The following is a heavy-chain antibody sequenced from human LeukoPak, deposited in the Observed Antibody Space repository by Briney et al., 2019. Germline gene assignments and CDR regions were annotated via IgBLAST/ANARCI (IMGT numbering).Heavy chain of an antibody. V-gene: IGHV1-2*02. CDR2: INPKSGAT. J-gene: IGHJ3*02. CDR1: GYLCIDYY. D-gene: IGHD6-19*01. Sequence: ASVKVSCKASGYLCIDYYMHWVRQAPGNGLEWMGWINPKSGATNYAEKFQGRVTVTRDTSISTAYMELSSLTSDDTAVYYCATHLSVADAFDIWGQGTMVTVSS. CDR3: ATHLSVADAFDI.